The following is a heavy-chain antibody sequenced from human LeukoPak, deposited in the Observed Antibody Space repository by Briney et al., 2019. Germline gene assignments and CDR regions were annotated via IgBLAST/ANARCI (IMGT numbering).Heavy chain of an antibody. Sequence: GGSLRLSCAASGFTFSSYGMSWVRQAPGKGLEWVSGISSSGGSTYYADSVKGRFTISRDYAKKSLFLQMNSLRAEDTAVYSCARDLLFDYWGQGTLVTVSS. CDR2: ISSSGGST. J-gene: IGHJ4*02. CDR1: GFTFSSYG. D-gene: IGHD2-8*02. V-gene: IGHV3-23*01. CDR3: ARDLLFDY.